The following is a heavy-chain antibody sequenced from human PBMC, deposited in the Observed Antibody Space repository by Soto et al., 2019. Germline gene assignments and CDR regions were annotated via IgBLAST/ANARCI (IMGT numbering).Heavy chain of an antibody. CDR2: INHSGST. Sequence: QVQLQQWGAGLLKPSETLSLTCAVYGGSFSGYYWSWIRQPPGKGLEWIGEINHSGSTNYNPSLKSRVTISVDTSKNQFSLKLSSVTAADTAVYYCARAPGRSRPPLPIDYWGQGTLVTVSS. CDR1: GGSFSGYY. J-gene: IGHJ4*02. CDR3: ARAPGRSRPPLPIDY. D-gene: IGHD2-15*01. V-gene: IGHV4-34*01.